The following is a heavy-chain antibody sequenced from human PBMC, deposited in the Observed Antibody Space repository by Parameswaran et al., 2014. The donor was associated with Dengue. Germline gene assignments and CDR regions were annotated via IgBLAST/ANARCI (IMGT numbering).Heavy chain of an antibody. D-gene: IGHD3-10*01. CDR1: GFTFSSYD. J-gene: IGHJ6*02. CDR2: IGTAGDT. V-gene: IGHV3-13*01. Sequence: GGSLRLSCAASGFTFSSYDMHWVRQATGKGLEWVSAIGTAGDTYYPGSVKGRFTISRENAKNSLYLQMNSLRAGGTAVYYCARGRYYYGSGSYRPGRYGMDVWGQGTAVTVSS. CDR3: ARGRYYYGSGSYRPGRYGMDV.